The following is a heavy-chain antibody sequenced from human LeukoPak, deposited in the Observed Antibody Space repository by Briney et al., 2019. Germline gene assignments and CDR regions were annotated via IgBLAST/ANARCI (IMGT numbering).Heavy chain of an antibody. CDR1: GFTFSDYY. V-gene: IGHV3-11*06. CDR3: ARILRTTGTIDHYDY. D-gene: IGHD1-1*01. CDR2: ISSSSSYT. J-gene: IGHJ4*02. Sequence: AGGSLRLSCAASGFTFSDYYMSWIRQAPGKGLEWVSYISSSSSYTNYADPVKGRFTISRDNAKNSLYLQMNSLRAEDTAVYYCARILRTTGTIDHYDYWGQGTLDTVSS.